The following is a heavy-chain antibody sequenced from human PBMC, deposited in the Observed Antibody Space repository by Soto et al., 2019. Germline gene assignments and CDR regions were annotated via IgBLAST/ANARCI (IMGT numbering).Heavy chain of an antibody. CDR2: ISGRGGT. Sequence: EVQLLESGGGLVQPGGSLRLSCAASGFTFSSYAMNWVRQAPGKGLEWVSSISGRGGTYYADSVKGRFIISRDNSKNTLFLQMNSLRAEDTAVYYCAKSPYYDFWSGLPTPSDSWGQGSLVTVSS. V-gene: IGHV3-23*01. D-gene: IGHD3-3*01. J-gene: IGHJ4*02. CDR1: GFTFSSYA. CDR3: AKSPYYDFWSGLPTPSDS.